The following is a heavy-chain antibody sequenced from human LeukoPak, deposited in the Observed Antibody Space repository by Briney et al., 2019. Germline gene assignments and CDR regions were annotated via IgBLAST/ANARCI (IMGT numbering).Heavy chain of an antibody. CDR1: GFTFSSYA. J-gene: IGHJ4*02. CDR2: ISYDGSNK. CDR3: ARDLGYCSGGSCYGIDY. V-gene: IGHV3-30*04. D-gene: IGHD2-15*01. Sequence: GGSLRLSCAASGFTFSSYAMHWVRQAPGKGLEWVAVISYDGSNKYYADSVKGRFTISRDNSKSTLYLQMNSLRAEDTAVYYCARDLGYCSGGSCYGIDYWGQGTLVTVSS.